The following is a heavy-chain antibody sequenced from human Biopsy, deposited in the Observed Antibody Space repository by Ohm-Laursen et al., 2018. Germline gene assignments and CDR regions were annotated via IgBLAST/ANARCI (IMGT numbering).Heavy chain of an antibody. CDR2: IYNDVST. CDR1: GASVSSGSYD. D-gene: IGHD5-18*01. CDR3: ARGYAGLYEAFDF. V-gene: IGHV4-61*01. Sequence: GTLSLTCTVSGASVSSGSYDWSWIRQPPGKGLEWIGNIYNDVSTKYNPSLRSRVTISADRSTNQFSLKLRSVTAADTAVYYCARGYAGLYEAFDFWGQGTVVTVAS. J-gene: IGHJ3*01.